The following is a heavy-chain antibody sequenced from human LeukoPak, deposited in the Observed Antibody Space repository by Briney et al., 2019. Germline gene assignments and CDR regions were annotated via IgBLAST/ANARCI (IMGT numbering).Heavy chain of an antibody. CDR3: ARDPYSGSYGDYYYYYMDV. CDR2: ITISGTYI. Sequence: PGGSLRLSCAASGFDFNNYNMNWVRQAPGKGLEWVSSITISGTYIYYADSVKGRFTISRDNAKNSLYLQMNSLRPEDTAVYYCARDPYSGSYGDYYYYYMDVWGKGTTVTISS. J-gene: IGHJ6*03. V-gene: IGHV3-21*01. D-gene: IGHD1-26*01. CDR1: GFDFNNYN.